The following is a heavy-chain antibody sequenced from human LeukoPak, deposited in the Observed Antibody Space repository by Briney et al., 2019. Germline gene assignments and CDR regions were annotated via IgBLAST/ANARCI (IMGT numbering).Heavy chain of an antibody. J-gene: IGHJ4*02. D-gene: IGHD4-23*01. V-gene: IGHV3-48*01. CDR3: ARDSHALWKLNGFDY. CDR1: GFTFSSYA. CDR2: ISSSSSTI. Sequence: QAGGSLRLSCAASGFTFSSYAMSWVRQAPGKGLEWVSYISSSSSTIYYADSVKGRFTISRDNAKNSLYLQMNSLRAEDTAVYYCARDSHALWKLNGFDYWGQGTLVTVSS.